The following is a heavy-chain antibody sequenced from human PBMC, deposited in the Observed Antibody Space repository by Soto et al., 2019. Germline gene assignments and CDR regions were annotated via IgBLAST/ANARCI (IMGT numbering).Heavy chain of an antibody. D-gene: IGHD3-16*01. J-gene: IGHJ4*02. CDR1: GGSFSGYY. CDR2: INHSGST. CDR3: ARVPKGSTGDLDY. Sequence: SETLSLTCAVYGGSFSGYYWSWIRQPPGKGLEWIGEINHSGSTNYNPSLKSRVTISVDTSKNQFSLKLSSVTAADTAVYYCARVPKGSTGDLDYWGQGTLVTVSS. V-gene: IGHV4-34*01.